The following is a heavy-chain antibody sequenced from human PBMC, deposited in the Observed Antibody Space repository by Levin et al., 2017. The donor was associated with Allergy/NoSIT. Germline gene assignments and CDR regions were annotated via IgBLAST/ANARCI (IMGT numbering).Heavy chain of an antibody. Sequence: SETLSLTCTVSGGSISSYYWSWIRQPAGKGLEWIGRIYTSGSTNFNPSLKSRVTMSVGTSKNQFSLKLSSVTAADTAVYYCARAVAVAGDWYFDLWGRGTLVTVSS. CDR3: ARAVAVAGDWYFDL. D-gene: IGHD6-19*01. V-gene: IGHV4-4*07. CDR1: GGSISSYY. CDR2: IYTSGST. J-gene: IGHJ2*01.